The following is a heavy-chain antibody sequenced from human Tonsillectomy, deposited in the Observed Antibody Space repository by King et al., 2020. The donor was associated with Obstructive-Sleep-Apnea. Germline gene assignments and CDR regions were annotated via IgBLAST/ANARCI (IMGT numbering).Heavy chain of an antibody. V-gene: IGHV3-30-3*01. J-gene: IGHJ5*02. Sequence: VQLVESGGGVVQPGRSLRLSCAASGFTFSTYAMYWVRQGPGKGLEWVAVISYDGSKKYYADSVRGRFTISRDNSKSTLYLQMNSLRAEDTAVYYCVRARPVVVPSARPGFNWLDPWGQGTLVIVSS. CDR2: ISYDGSKK. CDR1: GFTFSTYA. CDR3: VRARPVVVPSARPGFNWLDP. D-gene: IGHD2-2*01.